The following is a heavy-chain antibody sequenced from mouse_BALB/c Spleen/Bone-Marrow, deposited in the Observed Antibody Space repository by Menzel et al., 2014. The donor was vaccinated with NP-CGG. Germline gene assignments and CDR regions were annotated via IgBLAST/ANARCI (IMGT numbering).Heavy chain of an antibody. Sequence: EVKLVESGGGLMKPGGSLKLSCAASGFTFSSFAMSWVRQTPEKRLEWVATISSGGGYTYYPDSVKGRFTISRDNAKNSLYLQMSSLRSEDTAMYYCARQESIYDGYYGGFTYWGQGTLVTVSA. CDR1: GFTFSSFA. V-gene: IGHV5-9-3*01. J-gene: IGHJ3*01. D-gene: IGHD2-3*01. CDR2: ISSGGGYT. CDR3: ARQESIYDGYYGGFTY.